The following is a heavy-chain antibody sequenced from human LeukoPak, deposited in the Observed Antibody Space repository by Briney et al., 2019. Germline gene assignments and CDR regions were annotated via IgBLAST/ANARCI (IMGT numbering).Heavy chain of an antibody. D-gene: IGHD4-17*01. J-gene: IGHJ4*02. CDR2: IFYSGTA. V-gene: IGHV4-39*01. Sequence: PSETLSLTCTVSGGSISSSTYYWGWIRQPPGKQLEWIGGIFYSGTAYYNPSFKSRVSISVDTSKSQFSLDLSSVTAADTALYYCARHATVTSFTFAYWGQGILATVSS. CDR1: GGSISSSTYY. CDR3: ARHATVTSFTFAY.